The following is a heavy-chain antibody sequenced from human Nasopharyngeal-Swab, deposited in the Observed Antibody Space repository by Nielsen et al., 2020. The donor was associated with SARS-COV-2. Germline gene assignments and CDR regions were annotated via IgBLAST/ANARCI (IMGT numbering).Heavy chain of an antibody. CDR1: GFTFSSYG. J-gene: IGHJ6*04. Sequence: GGSLRLSCAASGFTFSSYGMHWVRQAPGKGLEWVAFIRYDGSNKYYADSVKGRFPISRDNSKNTLYLQMNSLRAEDTAVYYCAKVFRAFVVPTPDVWGKGTTVTVSS. V-gene: IGHV3-30*02. CDR3: AKVFRAFVVPTPDV. D-gene: IGHD2-2*01. CDR2: IRYDGSNK.